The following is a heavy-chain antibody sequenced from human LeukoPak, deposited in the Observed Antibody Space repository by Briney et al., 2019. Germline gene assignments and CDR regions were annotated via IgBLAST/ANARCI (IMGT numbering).Heavy chain of an antibody. CDR1: GFTFSSYG. CDR3: AKDRGGIQLWFLGDYFDY. V-gene: IGHV3-30*18. D-gene: IGHD5-18*01. Sequence: GGSLRLSCAASGFTFSSYGMHWVRQAPGKGLEWVAVISYDGSNKYYADSVKGRFTISRDNFKNTLYLQMNSLRAEDTAVYYCAKDRGGIQLWFLGDYFDYWGQGTLVTVSS. CDR2: ISYDGSNK. J-gene: IGHJ4*02.